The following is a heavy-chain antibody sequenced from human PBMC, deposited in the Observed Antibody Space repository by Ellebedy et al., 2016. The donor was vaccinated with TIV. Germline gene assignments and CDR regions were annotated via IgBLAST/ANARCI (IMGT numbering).Heavy chain of an antibody. CDR3: ARDLRYTNRSPSQY. CDR1: GFTFSGYW. D-gene: IGHD2-2*02. J-gene: IGHJ1*01. CDR2: IKHDGSEK. Sequence: GESLKISCAASGFTFSGYWMSWVRQAPGKGLEWVANIKHDGSEKDYVDSVTGRFTISRDNAKNSLFLQMNSLRAEDTAVYYCARDLRYTNRSPSQYWGQGTLVTVSS. V-gene: IGHV3-7*03.